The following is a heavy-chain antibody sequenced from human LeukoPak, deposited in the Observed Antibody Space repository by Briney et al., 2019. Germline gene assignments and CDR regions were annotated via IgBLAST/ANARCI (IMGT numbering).Heavy chain of an antibody. D-gene: IGHD2-15*01. Sequence: PGGSLRLSCAASEFTFSSYNMNWVRQAPGKGLEWVSYISSSSNSIYYADSVKGRFTISRDNSKNTLYLQMNSLRAEDTAVYYCARVGLGYCSGCYYMDVWGKGTTVTVSS. CDR3: ARVGLGYCSGCYYMDV. V-gene: IGHV3-48*01. J-gene: IGHJ6*03. CDR1: EFTFSSYN. CDR2: ISSSSNSI.